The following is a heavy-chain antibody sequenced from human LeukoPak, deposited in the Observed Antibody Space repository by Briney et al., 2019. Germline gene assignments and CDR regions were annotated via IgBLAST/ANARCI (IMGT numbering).Heavy chain of an antibody. D-gene: IGHD2-21*02. CDR2: IYYSGST. CDR3: ARFAYCGGHCWYYFDY. V-gene: IGHV4-59*01. J-gene: IGHJ4*02. CDR1: GGSIAHYY. Sequence: SETLSLTYSVSGGSIAHYYWSWIRQPPGKGLEWIGYIYYSGSTNYNPSLKSRVTISVDTSKIRFSLKLSSVTAADTAVYYCARFAYCGGHCWYYFDYWGQGSLVTVSS.